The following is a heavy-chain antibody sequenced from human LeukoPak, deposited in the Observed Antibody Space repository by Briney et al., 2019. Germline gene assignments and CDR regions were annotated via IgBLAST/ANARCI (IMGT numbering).Heavy chain of an antibody. CDR2: ISYDGSNK. J-gene: IGHJ5*02. Sequence: GGSLRLSCAASGFTFSSYGMHWVRQAPGKGLEWVAVISYDGSNKYYADSVKGRFTISRDNSKNTLYLQMNSLRAEDTAVYYCAKDKHSSGYNWFGPWGQGTLVTVSS. D-gene: IGHD6-19*01. V-gene: IGHV3-30*18. CDR3: AKDKHSSGYNWFGP. CDR1: GFTFSSYG.